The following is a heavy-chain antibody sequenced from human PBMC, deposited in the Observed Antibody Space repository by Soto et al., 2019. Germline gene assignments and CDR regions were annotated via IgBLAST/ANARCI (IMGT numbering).Heavy chain of an antibody. V-gene: IGHV4-59*01. CDR1: GGSISSYY. D-gene: IGHD5-12*01. Sequence: PSETLSLTCTVSGGSISSYYWSWIRQPPGKGLEWIGYIYYSGSTNYNPSLKSRVTISVDTSKNQFSPKLSSVTAADTAVYYCARVQRGYSGSWGQGTLVTVSS. CDR3: ARVQRGYSGS. CDR2: IYYSGST. J-gene: IGHJ4*02.